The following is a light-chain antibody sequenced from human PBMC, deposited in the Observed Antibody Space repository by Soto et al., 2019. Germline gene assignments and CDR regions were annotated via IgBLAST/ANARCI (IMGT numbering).Light chain of an antibody. CDR3: QQYNNWPV. CDR2: AAS. CDR1: QSVSSN. V-gene: IGKV3-15*01. Sequence: ENVLTQSPATLSVSPGERATLSCRASQSVSSNLAWYQQKPGQAPRLLIYAASTRATGIPARFSGSGSGTEFTLTISSLQSEDFAVYYCQQYNNWPVFGQGTKVDIK. J-gene: IGKJ1*01.